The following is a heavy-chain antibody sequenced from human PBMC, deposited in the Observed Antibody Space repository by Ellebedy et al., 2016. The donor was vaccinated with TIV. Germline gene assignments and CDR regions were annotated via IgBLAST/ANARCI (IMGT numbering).Heavy chain of an antibody. V-gene: IGHV1-69*13. CDR3: ARGESIDY. J-gene: IGHJ4*02. D-gene: IGHD3-10*01. Sequence: AASVKVSCKASGYTFTGYYMHWVRQAPGQGLEWMGGIIPIFGTANYAQKFQVRVTITADESTSTAYMELSSLRSEDTAVYYCARGESIDYWGQGTLVTVSS. CDR2: IIPIFGTA. CDR1: GYTFTGYY.